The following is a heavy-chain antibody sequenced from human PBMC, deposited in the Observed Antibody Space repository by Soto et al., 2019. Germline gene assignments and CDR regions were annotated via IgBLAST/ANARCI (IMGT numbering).Heavy chain of an antibody. J-gene: IGHJ4*02. CDR3: ARVEAAAGPLYFDY. D-gene: IGHD6-13*01. CDR2: IIPILGIA. Sequence: ASVKVSCKASGGTFSSYTISWVRQAPGQGLEWMGRIIPILGIANYAQKFQGRVTITADKSTSTAYMELSSLRSEDTAVYYCARVEAAAGPLYFDYWGQGTLVTVSS. CDR1: GGTFSSYT. V-gene: IGHV1-69*02.